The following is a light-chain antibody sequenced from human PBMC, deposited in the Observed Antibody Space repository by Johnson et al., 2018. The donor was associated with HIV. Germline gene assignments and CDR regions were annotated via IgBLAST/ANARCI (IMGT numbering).Light chain of an antibody. V-gene: IGLV1-51*02. Sequence: QSVLTQPPSVSAAPGQKVTIPCYGSSSNIGKNSVSWYQQLPGTAPKLLIYESNKRPSGIPDRFSGSKSGTSATLGITGLQTGDEAGYYCGTWDSSLRAYVFGTGTKVTVL. CDR2: ESN. CDR3: GTWDSSLRAYV. CDR1: SSNIGKNS. J-gene: IGLJ1*01.